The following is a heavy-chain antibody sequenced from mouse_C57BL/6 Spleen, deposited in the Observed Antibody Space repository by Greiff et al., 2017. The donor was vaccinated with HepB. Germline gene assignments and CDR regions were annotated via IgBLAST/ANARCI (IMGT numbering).Heavy chain of an antibody. Sequence: QVQLKQSGAELVRPGASVKLSCKASGYTFTDYYINWVKQRPGQGLEWIARIYPGSGNTYYNEKFKGKATLTAEKSSSTAYMQLSSLTSADSAVYFCARSGYYGSFYAMDYWGQGTSVTVSS. V-gene: IGHV1-76*01. D-gene: IGHD1-1*01. CDR2: IYPGSGNT. J-gene: IGHJ4*01. CDR1: GYTFTDYY. CDR3: ARSGYYGSFYAMDY.